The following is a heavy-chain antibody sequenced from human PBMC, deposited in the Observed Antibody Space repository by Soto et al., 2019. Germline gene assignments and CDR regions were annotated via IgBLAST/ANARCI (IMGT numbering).Heavy chain of an antibody. CDR1: GGSLSRFY. CDR3: ARGWRGYSYGFDY. CDR2: IHFSGST. J-gene: IGHJ4*02. V-gene: IGHV4-59*01. D-gene: IGHD5-18*01. Sequence: PSETLSLTCTVSGGSLSRFYWNWIRHPPGKRREWVGYIHFSGSTDYKPSLKSRVSISVDTSKNQFSLKLKSVTAADPAVYFCARGWRGYSYGFDYWGQGTLVTVSS.